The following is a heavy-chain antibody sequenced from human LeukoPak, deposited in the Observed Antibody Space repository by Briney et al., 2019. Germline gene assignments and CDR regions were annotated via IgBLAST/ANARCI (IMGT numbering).Heavy chain of an antibody. CDR2: IYSGGNT. D-gene: IGHD4-11*01. Sequence: GGSLRLSCAASGFTVSSNYMSWVRQAPGKGLEWVSVIYSGGNTYYADSVKGRFTISRDNSKNTLYLQMNSLRAEDTAVYYCARDPYNNADFDYWGQGTLVTVSS. CDR3: ARDPYNNADFDY. J-gene: IGHJ4*02. V-gene: IGHV3-66*01. CDR1: GFTVSSNY.